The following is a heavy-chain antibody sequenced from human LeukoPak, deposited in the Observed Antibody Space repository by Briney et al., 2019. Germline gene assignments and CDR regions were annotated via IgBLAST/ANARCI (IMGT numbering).Heavy chain of an antibody. J-gene: IGHJ6*02. D-gene: IGHD3-22*01. V-gene: IGHV1-69*13. Sequence: SVKVSCKASGGTFSSYVISWVRQAPGQGLEWMGGLIPIFGTANYAQKFQGRVTITADESTSTAYMELSSLRSEDTAVYYCASRQYYYDSSGYSNPHLGAPRYGMDVWGQGTTVTVSS. CDR2: LIPIFGTA. CDR1: GGTFSSYV. CDR3: ASRQYYYDSSGYSNPHLGAPRYGMDV.